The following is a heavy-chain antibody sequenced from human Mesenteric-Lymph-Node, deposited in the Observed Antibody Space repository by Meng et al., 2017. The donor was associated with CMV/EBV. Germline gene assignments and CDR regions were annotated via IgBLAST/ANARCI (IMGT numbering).Heavy chain of an antibody. CDR1: GYTLTGYY. J-gene: IGHJ5*02. Sequence: GYTLTGYYMHWVQQAPGQGLEWMGWIDPNSDGTNYAQKFQGRVTMTRDTSISTAYMELSRLRSDDTAVYYCARGYCSSTSCSNWFDPWGQGTLVTVSS. V-gene: IGHV1-2*02. CDR2: IDPNSDGT. D-gene: IGHD2-2*01. CDR3: ARGYCSSTSCSNWFDP.